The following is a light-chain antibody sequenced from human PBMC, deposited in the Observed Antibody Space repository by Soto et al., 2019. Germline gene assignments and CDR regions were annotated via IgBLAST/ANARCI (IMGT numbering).Light chain of an antibody. CDR2: GET. CDR1: QIVRSN. J-gene: IGKJ1*01. Sequence: EIVMTQSPATLSVSPGERASISCRASQIVRSNLAWYQQKPGQGPRLIIQGETTRDTGIPARFSGSGSGTEFTLTISSLQSEDFEVYYCQHYNNWPRTFGQGTKVDIK. CDR3: QHYNNWPRT. V-gene: IGKV3-15*01.